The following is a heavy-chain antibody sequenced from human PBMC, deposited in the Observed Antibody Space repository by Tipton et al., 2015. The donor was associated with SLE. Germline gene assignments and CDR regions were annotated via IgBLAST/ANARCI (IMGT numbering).Heavy chain of an antibody. CDR2: INHSGST. CDR1: GGSFSGYY. V-gene: IGHV4-34*01. Sequence: GLVKPSETLSLTCAVYGGSFSGYYWSWIRQPPGKGLEWIGEINHSGSTNYNPSLKSRVTISVDTSKNQFSLQLNSVTPEDTAVYYCARVVQGIEGYFDLWGRGTLVTVSS. J-gene: IGHJ2*01. D-gene: IGHD6-13*01. CDR3: ARVVQGIEGYFDL.